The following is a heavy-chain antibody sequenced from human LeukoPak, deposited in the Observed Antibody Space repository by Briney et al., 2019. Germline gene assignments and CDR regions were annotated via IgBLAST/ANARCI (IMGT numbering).Heavy chain of an antibody. J-gene: IGHJ4*02. V-gene: IGHV3-48*02. CDR1: GFTLSSYS. Sequence: PGGSLRLSCVASGFTLSSYSMNWVRQAPGKGLEWVSYISDTGSTIAYTDSVKGRSTMSRDEAKNSLHLQMNSLRDEDTAVYYCTRRFDSWGQGVLVTVSS. CDR3: TRRFDS. CDR2: ISDTGSTI.